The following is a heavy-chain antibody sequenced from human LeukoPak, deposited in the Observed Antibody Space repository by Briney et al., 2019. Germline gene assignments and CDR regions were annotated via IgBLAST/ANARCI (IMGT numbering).Heavy chain of an antibody. D-gene: IGHD2-15*01. J-gene: IGHJ4*02. Sequence: QPGGSLRLSCAASGFTFSSYAMSWVRQAPGKGLEWVSAISGSGGSTYYADSVKGRFTISRDNSKNTLYLQMNSLRAEDTAVYYCAKSSGYCSGGGCHTFDYWGQGTLVTVSS. V-gene: IGHV3-23*01. CDR3: AKSSGYCSGGGCHTFDY. CDR2: ISGSGGST. CDR1: GFTFSSYA.